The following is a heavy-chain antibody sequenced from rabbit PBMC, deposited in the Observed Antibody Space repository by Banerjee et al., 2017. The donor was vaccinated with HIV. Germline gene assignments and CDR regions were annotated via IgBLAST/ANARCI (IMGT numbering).Heavy chain of an antibody. CDR2: IYGGGSGST. J-gene: IGHJ4*01. CDR3: ARGAYASSRGYAGYFDL. Sequence: QSLEESGGDLVKPEGSLTLTCTASGFSLSSSYYMCWVRQAPGKGLEWIACIYGGGSGSTYYASWAKGRFTVSRTSSTTVTLEMTSLTAADTATYFCARGAYASSRGYAGYFDLWGQGTLVTVS. D-gene: IGHD1-1*01. CDR1: GFSLSSSYY. V-gene: IGHV1S40*01.